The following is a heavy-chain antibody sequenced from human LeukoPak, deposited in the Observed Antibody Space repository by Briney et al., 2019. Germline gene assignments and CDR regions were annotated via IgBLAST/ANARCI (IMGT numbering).Heavy chain of an antibody. CDR1: GGSISSSGYY. CDR3: ARHDL. Sequence: KPSETLSLTCIVSGGSISSSGYYWGWIRQPPGKGLEWIESLYYSGYIYYNPSLKSRVAIFVDKSKNQFSLRLNSVTAADMAVYYCARHDLWGQGTLVTVAS. CDR2: LYYSGYI. J-gene: IGHJ4*02. V-gene: IGHV4-39*01.